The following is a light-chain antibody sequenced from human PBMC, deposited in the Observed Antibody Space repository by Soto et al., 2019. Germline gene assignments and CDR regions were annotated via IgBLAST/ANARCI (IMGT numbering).Light chain of an antibody. V-gene: IGLV2-14*03. J-gene: IGLJ1*01. CDR1: SSDVGDYNY. CDR2: DVT. CDR3: SSYGGSNQLYV. Sequence: QSALTQPASVSGSPGQSITISCTGTSSDVGDYNYVSWYQHHPGKAPKLLIYDVTDRPSGVSNRFSGSKSGNTASLTISGLQAEDEADYYCSSYGGSNQLYVFGTGTKVTVL.